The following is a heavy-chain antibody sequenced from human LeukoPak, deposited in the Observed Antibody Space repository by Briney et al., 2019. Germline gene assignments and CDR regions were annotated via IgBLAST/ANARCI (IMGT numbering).Heavy chain of an antibody. V-gene: IGHV3-21*01. CDR2: ISSSGYYI. D-gene: IGHD6-13*01. J-gene: IGHJ4*02. CDR3: ARDIATAGHSAIDY. Sequence: GGSVRLSCAASGFTFSTYTMNWVRQAPGKGLEWVSSISSSGYYIYYADSIKGRFTISRDNAKNSLYLQMNSLRAEDTAIYYCARDIATAGHSAIDYWGQGTLVSASS. CDR1: GFTFSTYT.